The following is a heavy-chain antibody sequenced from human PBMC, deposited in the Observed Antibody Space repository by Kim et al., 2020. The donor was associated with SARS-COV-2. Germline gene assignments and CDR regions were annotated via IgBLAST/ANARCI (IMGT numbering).Heavy chain of an antibody. CDR2: INHSGST. Sequence: SETLSLTCAVYGGSFSGYYWSWIRQPPGKGLEWIGEINHSGSTNYNPSLKSRVTISVDTSKNQFSLKLSSVTAADTAVYYCARIVVVPAAIRLGWFDPWGQGTLVTVSS. V-gene: IGHV4-34*01. CDR1: GGSFSGYY. J-gene: IGHJ5*02. CDR3: ARIVVVPAAIRLGWFDP. D-gene: IGHD2-2*01.